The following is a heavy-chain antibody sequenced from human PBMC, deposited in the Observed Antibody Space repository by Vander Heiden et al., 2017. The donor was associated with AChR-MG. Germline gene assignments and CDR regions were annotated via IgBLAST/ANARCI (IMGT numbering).Heavy chain of an antibody. J-gene: IGHJ5*02. CDR3: SRDCSGGNCFGN. V-gene: IGHV1-69*06. CDR1: GGTLRAFA. Sequence: QVQLVQSGAEVTKPGSSVKVSCKASGGTLRAFALSWVRQAPGQGFDWMGGIIPMFGTPNYAQKFQGRLTITADKSTGTAYMELTNLTSADTAVYYCSRDCSGGNCFGNWGQGTLVTVSS. D-gene: IGHD2-15*01. CDR2: IIPMFGTP.